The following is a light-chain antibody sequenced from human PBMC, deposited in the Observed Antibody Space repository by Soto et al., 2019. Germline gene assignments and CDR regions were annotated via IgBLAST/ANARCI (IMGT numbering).Light chain of an antibody. CDR1: QSISSW. CDR3: QQYSRYST. CDR2: KAS. V-gene: IGKV1-5*03. Sequence: DIRMTQSTSTLSASVGDRVTITCRASQSISSWLAWYQQKPGKAPKLLIYKASNLESGVPSRFSGGGSGTEFTLTISSLQPDDFATYYCQQYSRYSTFGQGTKLEIK. J-gene: IGKJ2*01.